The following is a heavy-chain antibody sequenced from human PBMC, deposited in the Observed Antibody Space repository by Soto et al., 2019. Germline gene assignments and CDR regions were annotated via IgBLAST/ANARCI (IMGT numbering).Heavy chain of an antibody. V-gene: IGHV4-4*02. CDR1: GGSISSSNW. CDR2: IYHSGST. CDR3: ARGPRRGWFYFDY. D-gene: IGHD6-19*01. Sequence: KTSETLSLTCAVSGGSISSSNWWSWVRQPPGKGLEWIGEIYHSGSTNYNPSLKSRVTISVDKSKNQFSLKLSSVTAADTAVYYCARGPRRGWFYFDYWGQGTLVTVSS. J-gene: IGHJ4*02.